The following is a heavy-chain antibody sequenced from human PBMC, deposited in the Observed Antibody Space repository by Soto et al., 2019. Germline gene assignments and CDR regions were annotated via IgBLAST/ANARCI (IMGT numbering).Heavy chain of an antibody. J-gene: IGHJ4*02. CDR2: IYYSGST. D-gene: IGHD6-6*01. Sequence: QVQLQESGPGLVKPSETLSLTCTVSGGSISSYYWSWIRQPPGKGLEWIGYIYYSGSTNYNPSLKSRVTISVDTSKNQFSLKLSSVTAADTAVYYCARGQIGQLVLYDYWGQGTLVTVSS. V-gene: IGHV4-59*01. CDR1: GGSISSYY. CDR3: ARGQIGQLVLYDY.